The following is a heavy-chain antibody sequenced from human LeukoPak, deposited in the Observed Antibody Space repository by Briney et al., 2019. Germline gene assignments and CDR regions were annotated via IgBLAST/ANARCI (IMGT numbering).Heavy chain of an antibody. Sequence: SETLSLTCTVSGGSVSSGSYSWSWIRQPPGKGLEWIGYIYYSGSTSYNPSLKSRVTISVDTSKNQFSLKLSSVTAADTAVYYCARLWFPDAFDIWGQGTMVTVSS. CDR2: IYYSGST. V-gene: IGHV4-61*01. CDR3: ARLWFPDAFDI. CDR1: GGSVSSGSYS. D-gene: IGHD3-10*01. J-gene: IGHJ3*02.